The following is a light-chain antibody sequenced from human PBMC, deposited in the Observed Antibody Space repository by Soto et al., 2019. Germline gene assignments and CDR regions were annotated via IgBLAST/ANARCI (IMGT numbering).Light chain of an antibody. Sequence: QSVLTQPPSASGTPGQRVTISCSGGSSNIGTNAVNWYQQLPGTAPKLLIYNNNQRPSGDPDRCSGAKSGTSASLAISGLRSEDEADYYCAAWDDSLNGYVFGTGTKLTVL. CDR2: NNN. J-gene: IGLJ1*01. CDR3: AAWDDSLNGYV. V-gene: IGLV1-44*01. CDR1: SSNIGTNA.